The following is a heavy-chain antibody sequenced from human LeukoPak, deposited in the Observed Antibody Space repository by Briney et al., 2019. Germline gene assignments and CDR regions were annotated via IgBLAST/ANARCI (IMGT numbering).Heavy chain of an antibody. Sequence: GASVKVSCKASGYTLTHHGISWVRQAPGQGLEWMGWISCYNGDTIYAQNVQDRVILTTDASTRTVYIELRNLRSDDTAMYYCARDPSNSSGYHAHFDSWGQGTLITVSS. V-gene: IGHV1-18*01. CDR1: GYTLTHHG. D-gene: IGHD3-22*01. CDR3: ARDPSNSSGYHAHFDS. CDR2: ISCYNGDT. J-gene: IGHJ4*02.